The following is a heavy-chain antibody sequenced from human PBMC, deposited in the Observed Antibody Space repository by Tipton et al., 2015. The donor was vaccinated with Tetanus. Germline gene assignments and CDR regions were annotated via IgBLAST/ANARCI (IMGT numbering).Heavy chain of an antibody. D-gene: IGHD5-24*01. J-gene: IGHJ3*02. Sequence: QLVQSGAEVKKPGASVKISCKAFAYAFTSYDLNWVRQATGQGLEWLGYMNPNTGHAGYAQKFQGRVTMTSNISITTAYMELRNLRSDDTAVYYCAREAVRWLQPTGIFDIWGRGTVITVSS. CDR1: AYAFTSYD. CDR3: AREAVRWLQPTGIFDI. V-gene: IGHV1-8*01. CDR2: MNPNTGHA.